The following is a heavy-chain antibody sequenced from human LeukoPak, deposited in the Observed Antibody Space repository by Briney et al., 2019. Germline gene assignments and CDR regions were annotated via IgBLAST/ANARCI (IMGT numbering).Heavy chain of an antibody. J-gene: IGHJ5*02. V-gene: IGHV4-4*09. CDR2: IYTSGST. D-gene: IGHD4-23*01. CDR1: GGSISGYY. CDR3: AMTTVVNTWFDP. Sequence: SETLSLTCTVSGGSISGYYWSWIRQPPGKGLEWIGYIYTSGSTNYNPSLKSRVTISVDTSKNQLSLKLSSVTAADTAVYYCAMTTVVNTWFDPWGQGNLVTVSS.